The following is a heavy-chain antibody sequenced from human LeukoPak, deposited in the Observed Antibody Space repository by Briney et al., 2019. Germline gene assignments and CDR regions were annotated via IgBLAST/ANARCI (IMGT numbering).Heavy chain of an antibody. CDR3: KKVDY. CDR1: GFTFSNYA. J-gene: IGHJ4*02. CDR2: ISYAGSAK. Sequence: GGSLRPSSAASGFTFSNYAMHWVRQAPGKGLEWVAAISYAGSAKYYADSVKGRSTISSDNTKNTLHLKMNSLRVEDAAVYNCKKVDYWGQGTLVTVSS. V-gene: IGHV3-30*04.